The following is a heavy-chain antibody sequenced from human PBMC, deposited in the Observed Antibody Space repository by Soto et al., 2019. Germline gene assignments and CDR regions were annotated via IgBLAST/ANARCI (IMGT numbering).Heavy chain of an antibody. D-gene: IGHD4-4*01. J-gene: IGHJ4*02. CDR2: ISDGSGST. CDR1: GFAFSNYA. V-gene: IGHV3-23*01. Sequence: EVQLLESGGGLVQPGGSLRLSCAASGFAFSNYAMTWVRQAPGKGLEWVSSISDGSGSTSYADSVRGRFTISRDNSKNTLYVQMNSLGAEDTAVYYCARPRGDYSNPFDLWGQGPLVTVSS. CDR3: ARPRGDYSNPFDL.